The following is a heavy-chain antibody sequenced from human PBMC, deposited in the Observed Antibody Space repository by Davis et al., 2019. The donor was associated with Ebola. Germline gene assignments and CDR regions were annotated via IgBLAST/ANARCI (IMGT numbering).Heavy chain of an antibody. CDR3: AVYYSNYRAYWFDP. Sequence: PSETLSLTCAVYGGSFSGYYWSCIRQPPGKGLEWIGEINHSGSTNYNPSLKSRVTISVDTSKNQFSLKLSSVTAADTAVYYCAVYYSNYRAYWFDPWGQGTLVTVSS. CDR1: GGSFSGYY. D-gene: IGHD4-11*01. V-gene: IGHV4-34*01. CDR2: INHSGST. J-gene: IGHJ5*02.